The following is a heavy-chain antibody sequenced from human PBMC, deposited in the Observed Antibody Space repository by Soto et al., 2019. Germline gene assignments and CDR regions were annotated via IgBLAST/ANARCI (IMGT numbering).Heavy chain of an antibody. V-gene: IGHV3-23*01. D-gene: IGHD3-10*01. CDR3: AKERVEETMEDPVFDY. J-gene: IGHJ4*02. CDR1: GFTFSSYA. CDR2: ISGSGGST. Sequence: EVQLLESGGGLVQPGGSLRLSCAASGFTFSSYAMSWVRQAPGKGLEWGSAISGSGGSTYYADSGQGRFTISRDNSKHKLYLKMNRLRAEDTAVYYRAKERVEETMEDPVFDYWGPGTLVGDSS.